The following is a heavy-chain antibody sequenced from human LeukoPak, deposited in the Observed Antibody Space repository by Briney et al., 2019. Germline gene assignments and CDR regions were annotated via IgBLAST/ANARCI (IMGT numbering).Heavy chain of an antibody. V-gene: IGHV3-23*01. J-gene: IGHJ4*02. CDR1: GFTFSSFA. CDR3: AKRPLVITAYYFDY. Sequence: PGGSLRPSCAASGFTFSSFAMSWVRQAPGKGLEWVSSISGGGGTTYYADSVKGRFTISRDNSKNTLYLQMNSLRAEDTAVYYCAKRPLVITAYYFDYWGQGTLVTVSS. CDR2: ISGGGGTT. D-gene: IGHD1-20*01.